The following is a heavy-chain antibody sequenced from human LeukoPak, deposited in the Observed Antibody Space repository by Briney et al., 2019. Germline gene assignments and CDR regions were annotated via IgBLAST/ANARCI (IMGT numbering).Heavy chain of an antibody. CDR2: INPSGDST. D-gene: IGHD5-12*01. J-gene: IGHJ5*02. CDR1: GYTFTNNF. CDR3: ARDNSVGDSAWWFDP. Sequence: ASVKVSCKASGYTFTNNFMHWVRQAPGQGLEWMGIINPSGDSTWYAQKFQGRVTMTRDMATSTDYMEVSSLRSEDTAVYYCARDNSVGDSAWWFDPWGQGTLVTVSS. V-gene: IGHV1-46*01.